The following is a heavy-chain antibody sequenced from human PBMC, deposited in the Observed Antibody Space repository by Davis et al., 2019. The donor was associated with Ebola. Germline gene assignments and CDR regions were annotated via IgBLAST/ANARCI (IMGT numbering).Heavy chain of an antibody. V-gene: IGHV3-7*01. CDR2: IKQDGSEK. CDR3: LYGMDV. Sequence: GESLKISCAASGFSFSSHVMSWVRQAPGKGLEWVASIKQDGSEKYYVDSVKGRFTISRDNAKNSLYLQMNSLRAEDTAVYYCLYGMDVWGQGTTVTVSS. CDR1: GFSFSSHV. J-gene: IGHJ6*02.